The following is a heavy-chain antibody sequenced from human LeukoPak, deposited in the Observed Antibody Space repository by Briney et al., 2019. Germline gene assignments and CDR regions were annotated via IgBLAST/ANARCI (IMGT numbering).Heavy chain of an antibody. CDR1: GYTFTGYY. V-gene: IGHV1-2*02. D-gene: IGHD3-3*01. J-gene: IGHJ4*02. CDR3: ARDPNYDFWCGPRTASDY. CDR2: INPNSGGT. Sequence: ASVKVSCKASGYTFTGYYMHWVRQAPGQGLEWMGWINPNSGGTNYAQKFQGRVTMTRDTSISTAYMELSRLRSDDTAVYYCARDPNYDFWCGPRTASDYWGQGTLVTVSS.